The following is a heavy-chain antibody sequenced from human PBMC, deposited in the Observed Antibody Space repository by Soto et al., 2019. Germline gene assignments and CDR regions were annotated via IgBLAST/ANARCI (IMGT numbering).Heavy chain of an antibody. J-gene: IGHJ5*01. CDR2: IYKSATT. V-gene: IGHV4-30-4*01. CDR3: ARGRYCLTGRCFPNWFDS. Sequence: QVQLLESGPGLVKPSQTLSLTCSVSGDSISTVDYFWAWVRQPPGQALEYIGYIYKSATTYYNPSFESRVAISLYTSKSQFSLNVTSLTAADTAVYFCARGRYCLTGRCFPNWFDSWGQGTLVTVSS. CDR1: GDSISTVDYF. D-gene: IGHD2-15*01.